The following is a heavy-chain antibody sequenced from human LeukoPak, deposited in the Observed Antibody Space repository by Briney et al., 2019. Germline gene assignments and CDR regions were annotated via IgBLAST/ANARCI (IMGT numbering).Heavy chain of an antibody. J-gene: IGHJ5*02. CDR2: IXYXGST. Sequence: SETLXLTXXVSGGSFGXXXXXXXRQPPGXXXXXIGYIXYXGSTKYXXXXXXRXXXXIDTSKNQFSLKLSSMTAADTAVYYCARDRAAGSDWLDPWGQGTLVTVSS. V-gene: IGHV4-59*01. CDR1: GGSFGXXX. CDR3: ARDRAAGSDWLDP. D-gene: IGHD3-10*01.